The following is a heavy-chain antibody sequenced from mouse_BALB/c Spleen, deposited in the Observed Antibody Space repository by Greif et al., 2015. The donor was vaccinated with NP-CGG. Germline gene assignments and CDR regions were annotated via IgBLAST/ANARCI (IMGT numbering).Heavy chain of an antibody. Sequence: SGPELVKPGASVKMSCKASGYTFTSYVMHWVKQKPGQGLEWIGYINPYNDGTKYNEKFKGKATLTSDKSSSTAYMELSSLTSEDSAVYYCVREDYYGSPCYWGQGTTLTVSS. D-gene: IGHD1-1*01. CDR1: GYTFTSYV. CDR3: VREDYYGSPCY. V-gene: IGHV1-14*01. J-gene: IGHJ2*01. CDR2: INPYNDGT.